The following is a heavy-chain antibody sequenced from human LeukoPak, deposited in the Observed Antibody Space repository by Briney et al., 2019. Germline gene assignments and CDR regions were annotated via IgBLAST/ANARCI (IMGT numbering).Heavy chain of an antibody. V-gene: IGHV1-69*05. Sequence: GASVKVSCKASGGTFSSYAISWVRQAPGQGLEWMGGIIPTFGTANYAQKFQGRVTITTDESTSTAYMELSSLRSEDTAVYYCARGYCSGGSCERMPLDYWGQGTLVTVSS. CDR3: ARGYCSGGSCERMPLDY. D-gene: IGHD2-15*01. CDR1: GGTFSSYA. CDR2: IIPTFGTA. J-gene: IGHJ4*02.